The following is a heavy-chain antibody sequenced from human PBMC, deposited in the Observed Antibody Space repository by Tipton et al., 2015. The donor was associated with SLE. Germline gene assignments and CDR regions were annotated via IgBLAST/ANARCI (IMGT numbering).Heavy chain of an antibody. V-gene: IGHV4-61*02. CDR1: GGSISSGSYY. CDR3: ARDSAGRGYSGFLGI. Sequence: TLSLTCTVSGGSISSGSYYWSWIRQPAGKGLEWIGRIYTSGNTNYNPSLKSRVTISVDTSKNQFSLKLSSVTAADTAVYYCARDSAGRGYSGFLGIWGQGTMVTVSS. J-gene: IGHJ3*02. CDR2: IYTSGNT. D-gene: IGHD5-12*01.